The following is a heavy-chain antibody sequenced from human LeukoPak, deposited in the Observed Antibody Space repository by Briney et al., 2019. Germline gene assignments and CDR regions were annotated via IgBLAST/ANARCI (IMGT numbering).Heavy chain of an antibody. Sequence: GGSLRLSCVGSGFSLSGDWMTWVRQAPGTGLEWVANIREDGGETYYVDSVKGRFTISRDNAKNSLHLQMNNLRVEDTAVYFCARPVNRLFLFWGPGTLVTVSS. J-gene: IGHJ4*02. CDR2: IREDGGET. CDR3: ARPVNRLFLF. CDR1: GFSLSGDW. D-gene: IGHD2-21*01. V-gene: IGHV3-7*01.